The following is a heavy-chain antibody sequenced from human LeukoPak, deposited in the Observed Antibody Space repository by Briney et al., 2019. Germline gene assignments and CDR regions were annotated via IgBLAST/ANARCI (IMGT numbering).Heavy chain of an antibody. CDR3: ARDRDYGGNSALDY. V-gene: IGHV3-30*04. CDR1: GFTFSSYA. Sequence: GGSLRLSCAASGFTFSSYAMSWVRQAPGKGLEWVAVISYDGSNKYYADSVKGRFTISRDNSKNTLYLQMNSLRAEDTAVYYCARDRDYGGNSALDYWGQGTLVTVSS. D-gene: IGHD4-23*01. J-gene: IGHJ4*02. CDR2: ISYDGSNK.